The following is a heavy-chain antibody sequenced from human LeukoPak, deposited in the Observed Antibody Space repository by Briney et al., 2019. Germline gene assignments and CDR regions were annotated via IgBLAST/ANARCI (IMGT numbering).Heavy chain of an antibody. Sequence: SETLSLTCAVSGGSISRGGYSWSWIRQPPGKGLEWIGNIYHSGSTYYNPSLKSRVTISVDRSKNQFSLKLSSVTAADTAVYYCARETSNSGYDLNGMDVWGQGTTVTVSS. V-gene: IGHV4-30-2*01. D-gene: IGHD5-12*01. J-gene: IGHJ6*02. CDR1: GGSISRGGYS. CDR2: IYHSGST. CDR3: ARETSNSGYDLNGMDV.